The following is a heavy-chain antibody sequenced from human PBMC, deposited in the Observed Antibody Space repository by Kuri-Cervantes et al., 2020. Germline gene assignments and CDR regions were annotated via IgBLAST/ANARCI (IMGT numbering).Heavy chain of an antibody. J-gene: IGHJ4*02. D-gene: IGHD5-18*01. Sequence: TLSLTCTVSGGSVGSGDYYWSWIRPPPGKGLEWIGYIDYSGSTYYNPSLKGRVTISIDTSQNHFSLRMSSVTAEHTAVYYCARHRGNTYGKILDFDYWGQGNLVTVSS. CDR2: IDYSGST. V-gene: IGHV4-30-4*08. CDR1: GGSVGSGDYY. CDR3: ARHRGNTYGKILDFDY.